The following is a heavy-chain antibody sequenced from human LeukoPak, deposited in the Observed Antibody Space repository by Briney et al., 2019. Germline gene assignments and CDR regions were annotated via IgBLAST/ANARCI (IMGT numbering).Heavy chain of an antibody. D-gene: IGHD6-13*01. V-gene: IGHV3-48*03. CDR3: ARNGYYSFDY. J-gene: IGHJ4*02. CDR1: GFTFRSYE. Sequence: PGGSLRLSCAASGFTFRSYEMNWVRQAPGKGLEWISFINTRGDTLYYADSVKGRFTISRDNARNSLYLQMNSLRAEDTAVYYCARNGYYSFDYWGQGTLVTVSS. CDR2: INTRGDTL.